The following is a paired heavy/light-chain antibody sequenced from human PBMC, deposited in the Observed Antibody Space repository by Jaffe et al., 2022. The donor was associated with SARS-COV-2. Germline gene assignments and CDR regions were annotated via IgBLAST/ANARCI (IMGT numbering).Heavy chain of an antibody. D-gene: IGHD6-19*01. CDR3: AKDATRSSGWFYFDY. J-gene: IGHJ4*02. CDR1: GFTFDSND. CDR2: ISNRGDRT. V-gene: IGHV3-23*01. Sequence: EVQLLESGGGLVQPGGSLRLSCVASGFTFDSNDLGWVRQAPGKGLEWVSGISNRGDRTYYADSVKGRFTISRDNSKNMLFLQMNSLRAEDTALYFCAKDATRSSGWFYFDYWGQGTLVTVSS.
Light chain of an antibody. CDR3: QQSYSSPPIT. J-gene: IGKJ5*01. CDR2: AAS. CDR1: QSIGNY. Sequence: DIQMTQSPSSLSASVGDRVTITCRASQSIGNYLNWYQQKPNKAPKLLIYAASSLQSGVPSRFSGSGSGTDFTLTISSLQPEDFATYYCQQSYSSPPITFGQGTRLEIK. V-gene: IGKV1-39*01.